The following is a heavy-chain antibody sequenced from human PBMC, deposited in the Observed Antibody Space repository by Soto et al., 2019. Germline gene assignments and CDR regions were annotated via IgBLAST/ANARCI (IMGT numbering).Heavy chain of an antibody. J-gene: IGHJ6*02. D-gene: IGHD5-12*01. CDR2: INPSGGST. CDR3: ARQHGRLRRSYYYYGMDV. V-gene: IGHV1-46*01. Sequence: QVQLVQSGAEVKKPGASVKVSCKASGYTFTSYYMHWVRQAPGQGLEWMGIINPSGGSTSYAQKFQARVTMTRDTSTSTVYMELSSLRSEDTAVYYCARQHGRLRRSYYYYGMDVWGQGTTVTVSS. CDR1: GYTFTSYY.